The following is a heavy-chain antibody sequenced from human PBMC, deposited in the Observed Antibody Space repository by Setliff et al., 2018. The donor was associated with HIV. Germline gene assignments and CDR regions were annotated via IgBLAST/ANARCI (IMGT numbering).Heavy chain of an antibody. D-gene: IGHD5-12*01. J-gene: IGHJ6*02. CDR1: GHTFTAYY. Sequence: ASVKVSCKASGHTFTAYYMHWVRQAPGQGLEWMGMINPSGDTDYAQKFQGRVTLTRDTSINTAYMELSRLKSDDTAVYYCARAGSGYDSYYYYAMDVWGQGTTVTVSS. V-gene: IGHV1-2*02. CDR2: INPSGDT. CDR3: ARAGSGYDSYYYYAMDV.